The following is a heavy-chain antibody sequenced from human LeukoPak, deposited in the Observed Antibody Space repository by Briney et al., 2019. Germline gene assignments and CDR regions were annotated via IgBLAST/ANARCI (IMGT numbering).Heavy chain of an antibody. Sequence: PSETLSLTCTVSGGSISSSSYYWGWIRQPPGKGLEWIGSIYYSGSTYYNPSLKSRVTISVDTSKNQFSLKLSSVTAADTAVYYCARHSSGWYYYYYYGMDVWGQGTTVTVSS. CDR3: ARHSSGWYYYYYYGMDV. J-gene: IGHJ6*02. CDR1: GGSISSSSYY. V-gene: IGHV4-39*01. D-gene: IGHD6-19*01. CDR2: IYYSGST.